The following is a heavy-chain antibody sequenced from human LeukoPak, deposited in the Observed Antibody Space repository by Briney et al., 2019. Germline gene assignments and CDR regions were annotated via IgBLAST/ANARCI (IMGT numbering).Heavy chain of an antibody. CDR2: VFYTGTT. D-gene: IGHD6-13*01. CDR1: GVSIISSNYY. J-gene: IGHJ4*02. CDR3: ARRLGSSADGILKYYFDY. V-gene: IGHV4-39*01. Sequence: PSETLSLTCTVSGVSIISSNYYCGWFRQPPGKGLQWIASVFYTGTTRHNPSLKSRVTISVDTSKNEFSLSLSSVTAEDTAMYYCARRLGSSADGILKYYFDYWGQGTLVTVSS.